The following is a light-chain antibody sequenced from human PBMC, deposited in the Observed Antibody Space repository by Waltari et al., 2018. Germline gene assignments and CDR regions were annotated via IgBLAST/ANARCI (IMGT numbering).Light chain of an antibody. V-gene: IGKV1-12*01. J-gene: IGKJ1*01. Sequence: DIQMTQSPSSVSASVGDRVTLTCRASQGISSRLAGYQQKPGEAPKLLIYDASSLHSGVPSRFSGSGSGTEFTLTISSLQPEDFATYYCQQVDSFPRTFGQGTKVEVK. CDR2: DAS. CDR3: QQVDSFPRT. CDR1: QGISSR.